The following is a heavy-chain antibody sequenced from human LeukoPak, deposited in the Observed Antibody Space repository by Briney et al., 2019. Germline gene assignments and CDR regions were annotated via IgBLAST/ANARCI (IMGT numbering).Heavy chain of an antibody. V-gene: IGHV1-8*02. D-gene: IGHD3-22*01. J-gene: IGHJ4*02. CDR3: ARGLGSYDSSELTWPMISF. Sequence: ASVKVSCKASGYNFNSYDINWVRQAPGQGLEWMGWMNPNSGNTGYAQKFQDRVTMTRSTSISTAYMELSSLRSEDTAVYYCARGLGSYDSSELTWPMISFWGQGTLVTVSS. CDR2: MNPNSGNT. CDR1: GYNFNSYD.